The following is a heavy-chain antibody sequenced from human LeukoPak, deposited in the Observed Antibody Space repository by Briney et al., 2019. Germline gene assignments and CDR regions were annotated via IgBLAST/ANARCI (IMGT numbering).Heavy chain of an antibody. Sequence: KPSETLSLTCAVYGGSFSGYYWSWIRQPSGKGLEWIGEINHSGSTNYNPSLKSRVTISVDTSKNQFSLKLSSVTAADTAVYYCARDSYDFWSGYSIGWFDPWGQGTLVTVSS. CDR3: ARDSYDFWSGYSIGWFDP. V-gene: IGHV4-34*01. D-gene: IGHD3-3*01. J-gene: IGHJ5*02. CDR1: GGSFSGYY. CDR2: INHSGST.